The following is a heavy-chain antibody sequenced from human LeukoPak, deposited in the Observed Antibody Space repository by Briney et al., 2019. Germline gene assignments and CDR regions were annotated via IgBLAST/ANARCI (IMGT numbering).Heavy chain of an antibody. CDR1: GFTFSSYD. D-gene: IGHD5-24*01. Sequence: PGGSLRLSCAASGFTFSSYDMHWVRQAPGKGLEWVSLIYSGGSTYYADSVKGRFTISRDNAKNSLYLQMNSLRAEDMALYYCAKGEMATIIGAFDIWGQGTMVTVSS. CDR3: AKGEMATIIGAFDI. V-gene: IGHV3-NL1*01. CDR2: IYSGGST. J-gene: IGHJ3*02.